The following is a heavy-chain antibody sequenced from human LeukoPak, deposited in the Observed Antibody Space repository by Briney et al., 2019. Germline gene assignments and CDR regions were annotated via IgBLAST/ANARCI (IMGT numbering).Heavy chain of an antibody. Sequence: ASVKVSCKASGGTFSSYAISWVRQAPGQGLEWMGRIIPILGIANYAQKFQGRVTITADKSTSTAYMELSSLRSEDTAVYYCAGALYYYDSSGFNWFDPWGQGTLVTVSS. J-gene: IGHJ5*02. D-gene: IGHD3-22*01. CDR1: GGTFSSYA. CDR2: IIPILGIA. CDR3: AGALYYYDSSGFNWFDP. V-gene: IGHV1-69*04.